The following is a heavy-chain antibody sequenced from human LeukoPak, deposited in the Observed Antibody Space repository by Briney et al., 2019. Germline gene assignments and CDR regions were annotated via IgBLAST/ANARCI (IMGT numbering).Heavy chain of an antibody. Sequence: PSETLSLTCTVSGDSISRYYWTWIRQPPGKGLEWIGYIYYSGSTNYNPSLKSRVTISVDTSKNQFSLKLSSVTAADTAVYYCVRDAATMITWGQGTLVTVSS. CDR1: GDSISRYY. CDR3: VRDAATMIT. V-gene: IGHV4-59*01. CDR2: IYYSGST. D-gene: IGHD3-22*01. J-gene: IGHJ5*02.